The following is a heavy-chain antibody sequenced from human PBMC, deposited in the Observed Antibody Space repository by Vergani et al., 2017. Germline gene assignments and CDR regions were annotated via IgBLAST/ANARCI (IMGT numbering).Heavy chain of an antibody. CDR2: IYYSGST. CDR3: ARHGYNWNGAQYYFDY. J-gene: IGHJ4*02. Sequence: QLQLQESGPGLVKPSETLSLTCTVSGGSISSSSYYWGWIRQPPGKGLEWIGRIYYSGSTYYNPSLKSRVTISVDTSKNQFSLTLSSVTAADTAVYYCARHGYNWNGAQYYFDYWGQGTLVTVSS. CDR1: GGSISSSSYY. V-gene: IGHV4-39*01. D-gene: IGHD1-1*01.